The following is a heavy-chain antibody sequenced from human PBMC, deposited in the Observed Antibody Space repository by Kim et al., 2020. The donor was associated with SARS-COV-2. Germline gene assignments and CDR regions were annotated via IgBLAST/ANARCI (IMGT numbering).Heavy chain of an antibody. V-gene: IGHV3-23*01. CDR2: IGGGGGT. D-gene: IGHD1-1*01. CDR1: GFTFSSSD. J-gene: IGHJ4*02. Sequence: GGSLRLSCAVSGFTFSSSDMNWVRQAPGKGLEWVAGIGGGGGTYFADSLKGRFTISSDNSKNTLYLQMNSLRAEDTAVYYCAKGGNDFDYWGQGTLVTVSS. CDR3: AKGGNDFDY.